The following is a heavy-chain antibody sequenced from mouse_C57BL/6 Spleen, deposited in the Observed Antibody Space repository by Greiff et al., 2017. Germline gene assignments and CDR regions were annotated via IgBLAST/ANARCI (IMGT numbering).Heavy chain of an antibody. CDR2: ICPGSGST. D-gene: IGHD2-3*01. V-gene: IGHV1-55*01. CDR1: GYTFTSYW. Sequence: QVQLLQPGAGLVKPGASVKISCKASGYTFTSYWITWVKQTPGQGLEWIGDICPGSGSTNYTEKFKSKATLSVDTSSSTAYMQISSLTSEDSAVYYCARGLAYDGYYECWGQGTTRTVSS. J-gene: IGHJ2*01. CDR3: ARGLAYDGYYEC.